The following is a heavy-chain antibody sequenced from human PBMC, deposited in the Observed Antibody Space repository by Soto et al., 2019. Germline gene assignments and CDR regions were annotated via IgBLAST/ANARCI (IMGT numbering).Heavy chain of an antibody. CDR2: IWYDGSNK. CDR3: ARDLEALVPDYGMDV. Sequence: QVQLVESGGGVVQPGRSLRLSCAASGFTFSSYGMHWVRQAPGKGLEWVAVIWYDGSNKYYADSVKGRFTISRDNSKNTLYLQMNSLRAEDTAVYYCARDLEALVPDYGMDVWGQGTTVTVSS. J-gene: IGHJ6*02. CDR1: GFTFSSYG. V-gene: IGHV3-33*01. D-gene: IGHD2-2*01.